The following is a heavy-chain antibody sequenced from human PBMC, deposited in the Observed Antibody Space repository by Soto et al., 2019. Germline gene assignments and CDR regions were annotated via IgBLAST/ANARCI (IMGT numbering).Heavy chain of an antibody. V-gene: IGHV3-23*01. CDR1: GFTFNSYA. Sequence: EVQLLESGGGLVQPGGSLRLSCAASGFTFNSYAMSWVRQAPGKGLEWVSDISGSGGSTYYADSVKGRVTISRDNSKNMLYLQMNSLRAEDTAVYYCAKGSGYSYGYTLWFDPWGQGTLVTVSS. J-gene: IGHJ5*02. CDR3: AKGSGYSYGYTLWFDP. CDR2: ISGSGGST. D-gene: IGHD5-18*01.